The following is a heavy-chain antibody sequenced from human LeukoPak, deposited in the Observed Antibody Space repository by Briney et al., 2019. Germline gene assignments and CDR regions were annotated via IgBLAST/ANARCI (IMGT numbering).Heavy chain of an antibody. Sequence: HPSETLSLTCAVYGESFSGYYWSWIRQPPGKGLEWIGEINHSGSTNYNPSLKSRVTISVDTSKNQFSLKLSSVTASDTAVYYCAREGSGWDPYYHYYYMDVWGKGTTVTISS. CDR3: AREGSGWDPYYHYYYMDV. V-gene: IGHV4-34*01. CDR1: GESFSGYY. J-gene: IGHJ6*03. D-gene: IGHD6-19*01. CDR2: INHSGST.